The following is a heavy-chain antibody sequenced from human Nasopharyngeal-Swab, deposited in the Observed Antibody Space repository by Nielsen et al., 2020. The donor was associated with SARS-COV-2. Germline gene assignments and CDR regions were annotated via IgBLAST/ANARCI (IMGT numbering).Heavy chain of an antibody. CDR2: IYGGDST. CDR1: GFTVSSNY. Sequence: GESLKISCAVSGFTVSSNYMSWVRQAPGKGLEWVSVIYGGDSTYYADSVRGRFTVTRHISENTLCLQMNSLRAEDTAVYYCASSPSRGWYEYHLDNWGQGTLVTVSS. V-gene: IGHV3-53*04. J-gene: IGHJ4*02. D-gene: IGHD6-19*01. CDR3: ASSPSRGWYEYHLDN.